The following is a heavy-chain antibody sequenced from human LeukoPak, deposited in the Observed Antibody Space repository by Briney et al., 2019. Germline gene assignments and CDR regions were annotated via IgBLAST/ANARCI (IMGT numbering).Heavy chain of an antibody. J-gene: IGHJ4*02. D-gene: IGHD1-26*01. CDR1: GFTFSSYS. Sequence: GGSLRLSCAASGFTFSSYSMHWVRQAPGKGLEWVSSISSSSSYIYYADSVKGRFTTSRDNSKNTLFLQMNSLRAEDTAIYYCAKYGPQDSGSSHFDYWGQGALVTVSS. CDR2: ISSSSSYI. V-gene: IGHV3-21*04. CDR3: AKYGPQDSGSSHFDY.